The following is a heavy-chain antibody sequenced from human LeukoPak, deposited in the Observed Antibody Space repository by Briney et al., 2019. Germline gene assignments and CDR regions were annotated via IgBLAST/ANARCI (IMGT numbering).Heavy chain of an antibody. D-gene: IGHD1-1*01. CDR1: GGSISSYY. CDR3: ARGRVSSSTWYSTYYYYFYMDV. V-gene: IGHV4-59*01. Sequence: PSETLSLTCTVSGGSISSYYWSWIRQPPGKGLEWIGYIYYSGSTYYNPSLRSRVTISVDTSMNQFSLKLSSVTAADTAVYFCARGRVSSSTWYSTYYYYFYMDVWGKGTTVTVSS. J-gene: IGHJ6*03. CDR2: IYYSGST.